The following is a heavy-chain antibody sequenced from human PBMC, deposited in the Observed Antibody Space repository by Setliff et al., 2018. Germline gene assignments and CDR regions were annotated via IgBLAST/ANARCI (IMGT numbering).Heavy chain of an antibody. CDR1: AYIFNSYG. Sequence: ASVKVSCKSSAYIFNSYGISWVRQAPGQGLEWMGWISSYNDITNYAQRFQGRVTMTTDTSTSAAYMELRSLRSDDTAVYYCAISTLSICSGGTCPNAFDVWGQGTMVTVS. CDR2: ISSYNDIT. V-gene: IGHV1-18*01. D-gene: IGHD2-15*01. J-gene: IGHJ3*01. CDR3: AISTLSICSGGTCPNAFDV.